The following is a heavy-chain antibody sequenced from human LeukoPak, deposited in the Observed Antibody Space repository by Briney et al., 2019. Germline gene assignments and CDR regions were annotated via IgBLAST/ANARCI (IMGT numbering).Heavy chain of an antibody. V-gene: IGHV3-23*01. D-gene: IGHD2-15*01. CDR3: AKGRCSGVGCDSFHS. CDR2: ISDDSSFT. CDR1: GLRFRSYA. Sequence: GGSLRLSCVASGLRFRSYAMNWVRQAPGKELECISTISDDSSFTYYADSVKGPSAISRDDSKDTLYLQMNNLKVEDTAVYYCAKGRCSGVGCDSFHSWGQGALVTVSS. J-gene: IGHJ4*02.